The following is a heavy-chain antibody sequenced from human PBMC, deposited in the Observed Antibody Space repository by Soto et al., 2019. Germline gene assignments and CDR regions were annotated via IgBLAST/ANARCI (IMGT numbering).Heavy chain of an antibody. D-gene: IGHD6-13*01. J-gene: IGHJ6*02. CDR2: IYYSGST. CDR1: GGSISSRGYY. V-gene: IGHV4-39*01. CDR3: ASQQLVHYYYGMDV. Sequence: SETLSLTCTVSGGSISSRGYYWGWIRQPPGKGLEWIGTIYYSGSTYYNPSLKSRVTISVDTSKNQFSLKLSSVTAADTAVYYCASQQLVHYYYGMDVWGQGTTVTVSS.